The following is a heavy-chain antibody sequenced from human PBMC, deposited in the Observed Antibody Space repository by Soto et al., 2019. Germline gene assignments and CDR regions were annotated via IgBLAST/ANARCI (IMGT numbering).Heavy chain of an antibody. CDR2: TGAAGRTT. Sequence: GGSLRLSCAASGFTFNIYAMTWVRQAPGKGLEWVSTTGAAGRTTYYSDSVKGRFTVSRDNTKNTLDLQMSNLRAEDTAVYYCATVHNTSRSFDYWGQGTLVTVSS. V-gene: IGHV3-23*01. D-gene: IGHD1-20*01. CDR1: GFTFNIYA. CDR3: ATVHNTSRSFDY. J-gene: IGHJ4*02.